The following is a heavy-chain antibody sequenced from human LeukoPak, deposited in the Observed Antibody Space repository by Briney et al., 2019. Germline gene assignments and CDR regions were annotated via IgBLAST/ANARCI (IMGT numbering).Heavy chain of an antibody. CDR2: ISSSSSYI. CDR3: ARDYYDSSGYYQDDY. D-gene: IGHD3-22*01. V-gene: IGHV3-21*01. CDR1: GFTFSSYS. J-gene: IGHJ4*02. Sequence: GGSLRLSCAASGFTFSSYSMNWVRQAPGKGLEWVSSISSSSSYIYYADSVKGRFTISRDNAKNSLYLQMISLRAEDTAVYYCARDYYDSSGYYQDDYWGQGTLVTVSS.